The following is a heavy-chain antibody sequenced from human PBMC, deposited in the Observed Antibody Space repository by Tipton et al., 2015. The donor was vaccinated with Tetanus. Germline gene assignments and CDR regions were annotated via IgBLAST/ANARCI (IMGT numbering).Heavy chain of an antibody. J-gene: IGHJ4*02. D-gene: IGHD2-15*01. CDR2: IYSGGST. V-gene: IGHV4-39*01. CDR1: GGSIRSSSYY. CDR3: ARGPPRLQGSY. Sequence: LRLSCTVSGGSIRSSSYYWGWIRQPPGKGLEWIGTIYSGGSTYYNPSLKSRVTISVDTSKNQFSLRLSSVTAADTAVYYCARGPPRLQGSYWGQGTLVTVSS.